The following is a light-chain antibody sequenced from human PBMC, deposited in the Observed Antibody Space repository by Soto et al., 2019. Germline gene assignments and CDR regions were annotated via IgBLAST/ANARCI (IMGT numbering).Light chain of an antibody. Sequence: SVLTQPASVSGSPGQSITIPCTGTSSDIGGYNYVSWYQQHPGKAPKLMIFDVSYRPSGISDRFSGSKSGNTASLTISGLQPEDEADYYCSSYGASSTLFGGGTKLTVL. CDR1: SSDIGGYNY. V-gene: IGLV2-14*03. CDR3: SSYGASSTL. CDR2: DVS. J-gene: IGLJ2*01.